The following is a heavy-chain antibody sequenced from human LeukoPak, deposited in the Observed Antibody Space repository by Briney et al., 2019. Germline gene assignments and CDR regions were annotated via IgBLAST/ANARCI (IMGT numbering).Heavy chain of an antibody. CDR3: ARSLGADTWVGNWFDP. V-gene: IGHV4-39*01. Sequence: SETLSLTCNVSGGSISSPNHDWAWIRQPPGQGLEWIGSIYYSGTTYYNLSLKSRVTLSVDTSQNQFSLKLSSVTAADTAIYFCARSLGADTWVGNWFDPWGQGTLVTVSP. J-gene: IGHJ5*02. CDR2: IYYSGTT. CDR1: GGSISSPNHD. D-gene: IGHD3-10*01.